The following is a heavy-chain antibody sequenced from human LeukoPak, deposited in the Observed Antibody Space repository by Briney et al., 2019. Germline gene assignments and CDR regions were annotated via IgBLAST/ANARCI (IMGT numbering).Heavy chain of an antibody. CDR3: AKGAYDYVEIGYFDH. CDR2: IIASSGST. V-gene: IGHV3-23*01. J-gene: IGHJ4*02. Sequence: TGGSLRLSCAVSGFSLSNYAMSWVRQAPGKGLEWVSLIIASSGSTVYADSVKGRFTTSRDNSKNTLYLQMNSLRTEDTAVYYCAKGAYDYVEIGYFDHWGQGTLVTVSS. CDR1: GFSLSNYA. D-gene: IGHD5-12*01.